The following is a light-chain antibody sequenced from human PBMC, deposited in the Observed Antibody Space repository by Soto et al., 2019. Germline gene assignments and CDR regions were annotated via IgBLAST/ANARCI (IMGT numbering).Light chain of an antibody. V-gene: IGKV3-20*01. Sequence: EVVLTQSPGTLSLSPGERATLSCRASQSVSNNYLAWYQQKPGQSPELLIFGSSDRATGIPVRVSGSGSGTDFTLTISSLEPEDFAVYYCQQYGSSPPYTFGQGTKLEIK. J-gene: IGKJ2*01. CDR2: GSS. CDR1: QSVSNNY. CDR3: QQYGSSPPYT.